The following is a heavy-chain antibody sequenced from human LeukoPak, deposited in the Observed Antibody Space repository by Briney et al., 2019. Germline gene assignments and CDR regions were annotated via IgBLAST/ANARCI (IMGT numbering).Heavy chain of an antibody. CDR2: INAGIGDS. CDR1: GYTFATYA. CDR3: ATRYSSSSPFDY. J-gene: IGHJ4*02. V-gene: IGHV1-3*01. Sequence: GASVKVSCKASGYTFATYAVQWVRQAPGQRLEWMGWINAGIGDSKYSQKFQGRLSFTRDTPASTAYMELSSQRSEDTAVYYCATRYSSSSPFDYWGQGTLVTVTS. D-gene: IGHD6-6*01.